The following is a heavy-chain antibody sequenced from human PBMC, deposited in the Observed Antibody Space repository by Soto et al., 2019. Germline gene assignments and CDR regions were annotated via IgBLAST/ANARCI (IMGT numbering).Heavy chain of an antibody. CDR3: AKDQEYSYGFDY. CDR1: GFTFSSYA. J-gene: IGHJ4*02. Sequence: GGSLRLSCAASGFTFSSYAMSWVRQAPGKGLEWVSSISVSGGSTYYADSVKGRFTISRDNSKNTLYLQMNSLRAEDTAVYYCAKDQEYSYGFDYWGQGSQVTVSS. CDR2: ISVSGGST. V-gene: IGHV3-23*01. D-gene: IGHD5-18*01.